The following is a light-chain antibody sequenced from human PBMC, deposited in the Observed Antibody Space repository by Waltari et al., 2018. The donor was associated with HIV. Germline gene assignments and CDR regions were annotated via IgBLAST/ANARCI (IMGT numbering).Light chain of an antibody. V-gene: IGKV1-39*01. Sequence: DIQMTQSTSCLSASVGDRVTITCRESQNIDFSLNWYQQKPGKAPKLLIHAATSLQSGVPSRLTGSGSGTDFTLTISSLQPEDVATYYCQQSYSTPRTFGLGTKVEV. CDR2: AAT. CDR3: QQSYSTPRT. CDR1: QNIDFS. J-gene: IGKJ1*01.